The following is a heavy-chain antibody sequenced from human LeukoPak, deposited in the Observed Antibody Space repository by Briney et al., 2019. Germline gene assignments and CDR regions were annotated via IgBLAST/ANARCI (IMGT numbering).Heavy chain of an antibody. V-gene: IGHV2-70*04. CDR2: IDWDDDK. J-gene: IGHJ3*02. Sequence: SGPTLVNPTQTLTLTCTFSGFSLSTSGMRVSWIRQPPGKALEWLARIDWDDDKFYSTSLKTRLTISKDTSKNQVVLTMTNMDPVDTATYYCARMPLTGTTDYDAFDTWGQGTMVTVSS. CDR3: ARMPLTGTTDYDAFDT. D-gene: IGHD1-7*01. CDR1: GFSLSTSGMR.